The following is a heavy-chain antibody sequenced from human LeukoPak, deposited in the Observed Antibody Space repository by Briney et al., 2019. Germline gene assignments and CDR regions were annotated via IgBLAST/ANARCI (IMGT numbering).Heavy chain of an antibody. J-gene: IGHJ4*02. D-gene: IGHD2-15*01. CDR1: GFTFSTYA. Sequence: GGSLRLTCAASGFTFSTYAMNWVRQAPGEGLEWVSAISGGGGSTYYADSVKGRFTISKDNSKNTLYLQMNSLRAEDTAVYYCAKYLERAATFDYWGQGTLVTVSS. CDR3: AKYLERAATFDY. CDR2: ISGGGGST. V-gene: IGHV3-23*01.